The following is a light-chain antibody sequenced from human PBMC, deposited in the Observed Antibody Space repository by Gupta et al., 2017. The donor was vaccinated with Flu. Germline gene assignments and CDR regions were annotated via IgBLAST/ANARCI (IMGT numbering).Light chain of an antibody. J-gene: IGKJ4*01. Sequence: STGERATLSCRASQSVSSNYLAWYQQKPGQAPRILIFGASSRTAGIPDRFSGSGSGTDFTLTISRLEPEDFAVYYCQQYGSSPLTFGGGTKVEIE. V-gene: IGKV3-20*01. CDR3: QQYGSSPLT. CDR2: GAS. CDR1: QSVSSNY.